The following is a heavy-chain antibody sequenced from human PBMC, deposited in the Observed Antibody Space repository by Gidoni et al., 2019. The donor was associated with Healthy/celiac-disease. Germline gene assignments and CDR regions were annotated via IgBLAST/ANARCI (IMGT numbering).Heavy chain of an antibody. J-gene: IGHJ4*02. V-gene: IGHV3-23*01. D-gene: IGHD3-3*01. Sequence: AISGSGGSTYYADSVKGRFTISRDNSKNTLYLQMNSLRAEDTAVYYCAKDLGYYDFWSGYSVGVGFDYWGQGTLVTVSS. CDR3: AKDLGYYDFWSGYSVGVGFDY. CDR2: ISGSGGST.